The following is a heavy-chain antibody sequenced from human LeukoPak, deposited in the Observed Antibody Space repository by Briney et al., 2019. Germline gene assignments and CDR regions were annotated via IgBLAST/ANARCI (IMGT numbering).Heavy chain of an antibody. J-gene: IGHJ5*02. CDR1: GGSISSSSYY. CDR2: IYYSGST. V-gene: IGHV4-39*01. D-gene: IGHD3-3*01. Sequence: KPSETLSLTCTVSGGSISSSSYYWGWIRQPPGKGLEWIGSIYYSGSTYYNPSLKSRVTISVDTSKNQFSLKLSSVTAADTAVYYCARQRSNYDFWSGYYIGNWFDPWGQGTLVTVSS. CDR3: ARQRSNYDFWSGYYIGNWFDP.